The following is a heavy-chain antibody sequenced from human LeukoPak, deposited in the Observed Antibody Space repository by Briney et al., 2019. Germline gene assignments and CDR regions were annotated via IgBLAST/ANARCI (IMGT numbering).Heavy chain of an antibody. J-gene: IGHJ6*02. CDR2: INHSGST. D-gene: IGHD3-10*01. Sequence: GSLRLSCAASGFTFSSYAMSWVRQAPGKGLEWIGEINHSGSTNYNPSLKSRVTISVDTSKNQFSLKLSSVTAADTAVYYCASLRMGWFGVNYGMDVWGQGTTVTVSS. CDR3: ASLRMGWFGVNYGMDV. CDR1: GFTFSSYA. V-gene: IGHV4-34*01.